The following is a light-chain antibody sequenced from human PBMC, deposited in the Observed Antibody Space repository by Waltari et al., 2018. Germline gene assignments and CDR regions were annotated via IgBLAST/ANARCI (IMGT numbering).Light chain of an antibody. V-gene: IGKV1-5*03. CDR3: QQYNTYLLT. J-gene: IGKJ4*01. Sequence: DIQMTQSPSTLSASVGDRITITCRASQTINTWLAWYQQKPGKAPKLLIYKASTVETGVPSRFSGSGSGTEFTLTISSLQPDDVATYYCQQYNTYLLTFGGGTKVDLK. CDR1: QTINTW. CDR2: KAS.